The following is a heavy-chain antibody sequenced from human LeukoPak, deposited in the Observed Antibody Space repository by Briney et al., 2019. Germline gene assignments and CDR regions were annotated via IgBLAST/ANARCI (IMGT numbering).Heavy chain of an antibody. Sequence: SETLSLTCTVSGGSISSSSYYWGWIRQPPGKGLEWIGRIYYSGSTYYNPSLKSRVTISVDTSKNQFSLKLSSVSAADTVVYYCARLLGGGWQWHNRDYWGQGTLVTVSS. J-gene: IGHJ4*02. D-gene: IGHD6-19*01. CDR2: IYYSGST. CDR1: GGSISSSSYY. CDR3: ARLLGGGWQWHNRDY. V-gene: IGHV4-39*01.